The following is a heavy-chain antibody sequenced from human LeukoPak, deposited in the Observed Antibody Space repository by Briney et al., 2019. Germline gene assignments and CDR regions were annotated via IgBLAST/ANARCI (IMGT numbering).Heavy chain of an antibody. V-gene: IGHV1-18*01. CDR2: ISAYNGNT. CDR3: ARDPRYGDYDWFDP. J-gene: IGHJ5*02. CDR1: GDTFTNYG. D-gene: IGHD4-17*01. Sequence: ASVTVSCTASGDTFTNYGISWVRQAPGQGLEWMGWISAYNGNTNYAQKLQGRVTMTTDTSTSTAYMELRSLRSDDTAVYYCARDPRYGDYDWFDPWGQGTLVTVSS.